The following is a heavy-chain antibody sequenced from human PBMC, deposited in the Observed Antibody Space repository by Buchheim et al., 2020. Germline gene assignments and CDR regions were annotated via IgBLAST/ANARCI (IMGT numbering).Heavy chain of an antibody. Sequence: QVQLQESGPGLVKPSETLSLTCTVSGGSISSYYWSWIRQPPGKGLEWIGYIYYSGSTNYNPSLKSRVTISVDTSKNQFSLKLSSVTAADTAVYYCAREIRDGYNYGYFDYWGQGTL. V-gene: IGHV4-59*01. CDR2: IYYSGST. CDR3: AREIRDGYNYGYFDY. J-gene: IGHJ4*02. D-gene: IGHD5-24*01. CDR1: GGSISSYY.